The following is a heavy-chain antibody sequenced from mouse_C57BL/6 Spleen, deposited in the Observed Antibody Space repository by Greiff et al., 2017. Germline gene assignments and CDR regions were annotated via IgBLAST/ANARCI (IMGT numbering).Heavy chain of an antibody. CDR2: IDTNSGGT. J-gene: IGHJ4*01. CDR1: GYTFTSYW. CDR3: ARRDYYGSGYDYAMDY. Sequence: QVQLQQPGAELVKPSASVKLSCKASGYTFTSYWMHWVKQRPGRGLEWIGRIDTNSGGTKYNEKFKSKATLTVDTPSSTAYMQLSSLTSEDSAVYYCARRDYYGSGYDYAMDYWGQGTSVTVSS. V-gene: IGHV1-72*01. D-gene: IGHD1-1*01.